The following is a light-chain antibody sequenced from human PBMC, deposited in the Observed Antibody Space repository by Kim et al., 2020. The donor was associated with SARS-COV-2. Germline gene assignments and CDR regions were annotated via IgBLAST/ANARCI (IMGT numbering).Light chain of an antibody. Sequence: QSTSTSCTGTSSNIGSSNYVSWHQQHPGKAPKLMIYDVNKRPSGISSRFSGSKSGSTASLTISGLQAEDEADYYCSSFTTRSTLVFGGGTQLTVL. V-gene: IGLV2-14*03. CDR2: DVN. CDR3: SSFTTRSTLV. CDR1: SSNIGSSNY. J-gene: IGLJ3*02.